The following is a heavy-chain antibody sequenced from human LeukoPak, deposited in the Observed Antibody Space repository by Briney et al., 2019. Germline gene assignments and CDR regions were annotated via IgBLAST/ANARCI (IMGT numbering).Heavy chain of an antibody. CDR3: AVLSSGWFP. CDR2: ISESGSST. J-gene: IGHJ5*02. CDR1: GFGFNSYA. Sequence: PGGSLRLSCAASGFGFNSYAINWVRQAPGKGLEWVSAISESGSSTFYADSLKGRFAVSRDNSKNTLYLQMNSLRVDDTAVYYCAVLSSGWFPWGQRTLVTVSS. V-gene: IGHV3-23*01. D-gene: IGHD6-19*01.